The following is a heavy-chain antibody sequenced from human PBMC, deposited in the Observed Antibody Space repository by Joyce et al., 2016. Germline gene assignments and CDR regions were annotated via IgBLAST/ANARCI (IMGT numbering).Heavy chain of an antibody. V-gene: IGHV1-8*01. Sequence: QVQLVQSGAEVKKPGASVKVSCKASGYTFTSYDINWVRQVTGQGLEWMGWMNPNSGNIAYAHKFQGRFTLTRNTSISTAYMELSSLRSEDTAVYYCARERNYGDLSFDPWGQGTLVTVSS. CDR1: GYTFTSYD. D-gene: IGHD4-17*01. J-gene: IGHJ5*02. CDR2: MNPNSGNI. CDR3: ARERNYGDLSFDP.